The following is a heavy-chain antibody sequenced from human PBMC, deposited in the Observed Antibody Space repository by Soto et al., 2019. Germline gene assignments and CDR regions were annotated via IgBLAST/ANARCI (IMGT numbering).Heavy chain of an antibody. CDR1: GGSISSGGYS. V-gene: IGHV4-30-2*01. J-gene: IGHJ4*02. Sequence: QLQLQESGSGLVKPSQTLSLTCAVSGGSISSGGYSWSWIRQPPGKGLEWIGYIYHSGSTYYNPSLKSRVTISVDRSKTQFSLKMSSVTAADTAVYYCARSQPTVTSYDYWGQGTLVTVSS. CDR3: ARSQPTVTSYDY. D-gene: IGHD4-17*01. CDR2: IYHSGST.